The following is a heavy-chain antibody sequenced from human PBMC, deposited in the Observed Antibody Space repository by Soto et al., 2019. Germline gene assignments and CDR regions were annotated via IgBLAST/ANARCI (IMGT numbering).Heavy chain of an antibody. V-gene: IGHV3-30*01. D-gene: IGHD5-18*01. CDR2: VSYDGSKK. CDR3: IRHKGLQLQGPLTS. J-gene: IGHJ5*02. CDR1: GFIFTRYI. Sequence: GGSLRLSCAASGFIFTRYIIRWVRQAPGKGLEWVSAVSYDGSKKHYADSVKGRFSISRDNSKNTLYLQMNSLRTEDTAVYYCIRHKGLQLQGPLTSWGRGTLAPVSS.